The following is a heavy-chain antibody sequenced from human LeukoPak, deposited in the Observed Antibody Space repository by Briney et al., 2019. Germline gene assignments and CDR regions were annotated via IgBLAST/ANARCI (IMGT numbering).Heavy chain of an antibody. D-gene: IGHD6-13*01. J-gene: IGHJ4*02. Sequence: PGGSLRLSCAASGFTFSSYWMHWVRQAPGKRLVWVSRINSDGSSTIYADSVKGRFTISRDNAKNTLYLQMNSLRAEDTAVYYCATWWEGIAAQEFIFWGQGTLVTVSS. CDR2: INSDGSST. V-gene: IGHV3-74*01. CDR3: ATWWEGIAAQEFIF. CDR1: GFTFSSYW.